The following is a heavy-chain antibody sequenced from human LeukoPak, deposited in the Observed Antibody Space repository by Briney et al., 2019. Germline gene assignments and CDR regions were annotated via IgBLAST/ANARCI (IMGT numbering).Heavy chain of an antibody. V-gene: IGHV3-23*01. CDR3: ASPGQWDY. CDR2: ISGSGGST. D-gene: IGHD6-19*01. Sequence: PGGSLKLSCAAPGFTFSSYAMSWVRQAPGKGLEWVSAISGSGGSTCYADSVKGRFTISRDNSRNTLYLQMNSLRAEDTAVYYCASPGQWDYWGQGTLVTVSS. CDR1: GFTFSSYA. J-gene: IGHJ4*02.